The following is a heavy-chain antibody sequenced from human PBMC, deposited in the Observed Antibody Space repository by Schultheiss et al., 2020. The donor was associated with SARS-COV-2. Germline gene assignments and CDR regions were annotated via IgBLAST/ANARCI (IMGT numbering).Heavy chain of an antibody. J-gene: IGHJ4*02. V-gene: IGHV4-59*12. CDR1: GGSISSYY. D-gene: IGHD3-10*01. Sequence: SETLSLTCTVSGGSISSYYWSWIRQPPGKGLEWIGYIYYSGSTNYNPSLKSRVTISVDTSKNQFSLKLSSVTAADTAVYYCARAMVRGVIIGWGQGTLVTVS. CDR3: ARAMVRGVIIG. CDR2: IYYSGST.